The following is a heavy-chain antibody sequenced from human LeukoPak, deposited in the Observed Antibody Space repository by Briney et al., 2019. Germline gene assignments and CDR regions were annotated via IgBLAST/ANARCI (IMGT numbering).Heavy chain of an antibody. CDR2: IFTSGIT. J-gene: IGHJ6*03. CDR3: AREISGSYYNPLGYMDV. Sequence: PSETLSLTCTVSGGSISLYYWNWIRQPAGKGLEWIGRIFTSGITNYNPSLKSRVTMSVDTSKSQFSLALSSVTAADTAVYYCAREISGSYYNPLGYMDVWGKGTTVTAS. V-gene: IGHV4-4*07. CDR1: GGSISLYY. D-gene: IGHD3-10*01.